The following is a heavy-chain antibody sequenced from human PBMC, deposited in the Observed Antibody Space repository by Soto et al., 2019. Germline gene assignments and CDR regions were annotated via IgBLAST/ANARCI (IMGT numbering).Heavy chain of an antibody. Sequence: QVRLVESGGGVVQPGRSLRLSCAASGFTFTSYAMHWVRQATGKGLEWVAAISYDGSIEYYADSVKGRFTVSRDQSDSTLHLQMDSLRPEDTAMFSCARRDKFSGGWSWGQGTLVTVSS. CDR3: ARRDKFSGGWS. D-gene: IGHD6-19*01. CDR2: ISYDGSIE. CDR1: GFTFTSYA. V-gene: IGHV3-30*14. J-gene: IGHJ4*02.